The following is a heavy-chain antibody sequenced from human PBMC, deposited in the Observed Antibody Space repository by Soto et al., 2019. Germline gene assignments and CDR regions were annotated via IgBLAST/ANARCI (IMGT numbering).Heavy chain of an antibody. V-gene: IGHV4-39*01. CDR2: IYYSGST. J-gene: IGHJ6*02. CDR1: GGSISSSSYY. CDR3: ARRFYGDYGDYYYGMDV. D-gene: IGHD4-17*01. Sequence: QLQLQESGPGLVKPSETLSLTCTVSGGSISSSSYYWGWIRQPPGKGLEWIGSIYYSGSTYYNPSLTGRVTLSVDTSKNQCPLKLSSVTAADTAVYYCARRFYGDYGDYYYGMDVWGQGTTDTVSS.